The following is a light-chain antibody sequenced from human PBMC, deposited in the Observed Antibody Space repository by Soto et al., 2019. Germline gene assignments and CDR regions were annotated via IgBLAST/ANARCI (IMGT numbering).Light chain of an antibody. CDR3: SAWDDNIYGPV. V-gene: IGLV1-44*01. CDR2: RDN. Sequence: QSVLTQPPSASGTPGQRFAISCSGGRSDIGSNPVNWYLHLPGAAPKLLIYRDNQRPSGVPDRFSGSKSGTSASLTISGLQSEDEADYFCSAWDDNIYGPVFGGRTKLTVL. J-gene: IGLJ2*01. CDR1: RSDIGSNP.